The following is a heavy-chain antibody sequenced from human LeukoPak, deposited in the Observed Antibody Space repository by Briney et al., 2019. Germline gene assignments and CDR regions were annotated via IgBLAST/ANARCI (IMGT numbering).Heavy chain of an antibody. CDR2: ISSGGTYE. Sequence: GGSLRLSCAASGFTFSNYAMHWVRQAPGKGLEWVSLISSGGTYEYYADSVKGRLTISRDNSKNTLYLQLNSLRAEDTAVYYYARDSTYYYDSGSSGPHYFDNWGQGTLVTVSS. V-gene: IGHV3-30*01. D-gene: IGHD3-10*01. J-gene: IGHJ4*02. CDR3: ARDSTYYYDSGSSGPHYFDN. CDR1: GFTFSNYA.